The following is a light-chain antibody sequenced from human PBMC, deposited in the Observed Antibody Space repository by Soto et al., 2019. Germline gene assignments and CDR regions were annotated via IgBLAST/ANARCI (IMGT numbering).Light chain of an antibody. Sequence: EIVMTQSPATLSVSPGERATLSCRASQSVSSNLAWYHQKPGQAPRLLIYGSSTRATAIPDRFSGSGSGTDFTLTISRLEPEDFAVYYCQQYDGSPRTFGQGTKVDIK. V-gene: IGKV3-15*01. CDR3: QQYDGSPRT. CDR2: GSS. J-gene: IGKJ1*01. CDR1: QSVSSN.